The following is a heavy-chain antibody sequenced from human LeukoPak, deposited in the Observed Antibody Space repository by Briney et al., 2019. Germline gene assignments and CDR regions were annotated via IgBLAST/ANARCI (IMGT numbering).Heavy chain of an antibody. CDR1: GYIFSIYT. V-gene: IGHV3-23*01. J-gene: IGHJ4*02. CDR3: AKGGVGRYYSRGDY. CDR2: VGGGASDT. D-gene: IGHD2/OR15-2a*01. Sequence: GGSLRLSRAASGYIFSIYTMSWVPQAPGKGLEGVLTVGGGASDTFYAHSVEGRFTISRDNSKSTLCLQMNSLRGKDTAVYYCAKGGVGRYYSRGDYWGEGILVTVSS.